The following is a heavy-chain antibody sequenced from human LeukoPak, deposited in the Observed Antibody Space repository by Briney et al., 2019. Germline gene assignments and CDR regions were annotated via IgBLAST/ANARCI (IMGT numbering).Heavy chain of an antibody. Sequence: KGGESLKISCKGSGYSFTSYWIGWVRQMPGKGLEWMGTIYPGDSDTRYSPSFQGQVTISADKSISTAYLQWSSLKASDTAMYYCAREDTAMSEDAFDIWGQGTMVTVSS. CDR1: GYSFTSYW. D-gene: IGHD5-18*01. CDR3: AREDTAMSEDAFDI. V-gene: IGHV5-51*01. J-gene: IGHJ3*02. CDR2: IYPGDSDT.